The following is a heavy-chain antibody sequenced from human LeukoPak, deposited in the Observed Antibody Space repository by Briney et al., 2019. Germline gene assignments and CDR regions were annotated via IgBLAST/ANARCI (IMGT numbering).Heavy chain of an antibody. V-gene: IGHV4-31*03. J-gene: IGHJ5*02. Sequence: PSHTLSLTCTVSGGSISSGGYYWSWIRQHPGKGLEWIGYIYYSGSTYYNPSLKSRVTISVDTSKNQFSLKLSSVTAADTAVYYCARDREGYCTNGVCLNWFDPWGQGTLVTVSS. D-gene: IGHD2-8*01. CDR2: IYYSGST. CDR3: ARDREGYCTNGVCLNWFDP. CDR1: GGSISSGGYY.